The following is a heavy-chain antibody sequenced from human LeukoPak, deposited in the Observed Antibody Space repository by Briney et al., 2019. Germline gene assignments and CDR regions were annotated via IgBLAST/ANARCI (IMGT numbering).Heavy chain of an antibody. D-gene: IGHD6-13*01. CDR3: ARGRSYSSSWYATPAFDY. CDR1: GGSIGSYY. V-gene: IGHV4-59*01. J-gene: IGHJ4*02. CDR2: IYYSGST. Sequence: SETLSLTCTVSGGSIGSYYWSWVRQPPGKGLEWIGYIYYSGSTNYNPSLKSRVTISVDTSKNQFSLKLSSVTAADTAVYYCARGRSYSSSWYATPAFDYWGQGTLVTVSS.